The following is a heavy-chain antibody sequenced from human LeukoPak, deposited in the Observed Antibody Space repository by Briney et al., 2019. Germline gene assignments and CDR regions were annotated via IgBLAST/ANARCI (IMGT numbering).Heavy chain of an antibody. Sequence: GGSLRLSCAASGFTFSDYSMHWVRQAPGKGLNWVAFIRYDGNNKYYADSVKGRFTISRDNSKNMLYLQMNSLRAEDTAVYYCAASYGDYGAYYYYMDVWGKGTTVTVSS. D-gene: IGHD4-17*01. J-gene: IGHJ6*03. V-gene: IGHV3-30*02. CDR1: GFTFSDYS. CDR3: AASYGDYGAYYYYMDV. CDR2: IRYDGNNK.